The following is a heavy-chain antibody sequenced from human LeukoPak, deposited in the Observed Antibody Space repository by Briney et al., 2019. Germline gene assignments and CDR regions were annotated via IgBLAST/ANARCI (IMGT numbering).Heavy chain of an antibody. CDR3: ARDTYGSGSYDY. CDR1: GFTFSSYW. J-gene: IGHJ4*02. V-gene: IGHV3-7*01. Sequence: PGGSLRLSCAASGFTFSSYWVSWVRQAPGKGLEWVANIKQDGSEKYYVDSVKGRFTISRDNAKNSLYLQMNSLRAEDTAVYYCARDTYGSGSYDYWGQGTLVTVSS. CDR2: IKQDGSEK. D-gene: IGHD3-10*01.